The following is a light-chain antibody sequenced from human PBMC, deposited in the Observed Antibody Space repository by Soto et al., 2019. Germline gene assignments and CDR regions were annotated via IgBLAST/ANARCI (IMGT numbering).Light chain of an antibody. CDR3: LQDINYPWT. J-gene: IGKJ1*01. CDR1: QGIGNA. V-gene: IGKV1-6*01. CDR2: GAS. Sequence: AIQMTQSPSSLSASVGDRVTISCRASQGIGNALGWYQQKPGTPPKVLIYGASNLQSGVPPRFSGSGSGTDFTLAISSLQPEDSATYYCLQDINYPWTFGQGTQVEIK.